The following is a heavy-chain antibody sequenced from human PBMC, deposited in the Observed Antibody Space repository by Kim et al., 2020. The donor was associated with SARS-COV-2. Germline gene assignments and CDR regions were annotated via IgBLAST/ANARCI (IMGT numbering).Heavy chain of an antibody. Sequence: SETLSLTCSVSGGSMRSFYWSWIRQPPGKGLEGMGYSFFTGRNNYNPFLKSRATLSGDTAMSQFSLRLTSVTAADTAVYYGARGKRDYYGSGGDFDSWG. CDR3: ARGKRDYYGSGGDFDS. CDR1: GGSMRSFY. V-gene: IGHV4-59*01. D-gene: IGHD3-10*01. CDR2: SFFTGRN. J-gene: IGHJ4*01.